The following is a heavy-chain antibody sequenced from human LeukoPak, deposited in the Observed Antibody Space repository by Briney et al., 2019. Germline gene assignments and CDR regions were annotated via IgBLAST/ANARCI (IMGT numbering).Heavy chain of an antibody. CDR3: AREGAAGTHYPYWFDP. Sequence: GRSLRLSCAASGFTFSSYWMHWVRQAPGKGLLWVSRINGDGSSVSYADSVKGRFTVSRDNAKNTLYLQVSSLRAEDTAVYYCAREGAAGTHYPYWFDPWGQGTLVTVSS. J-gene: IGHJ5*02. CDR1: GFTFSSYW. CDR2: INGDGSSV. D-gene: IGHD6-13*01. V-gene: IGHV3-74*01.